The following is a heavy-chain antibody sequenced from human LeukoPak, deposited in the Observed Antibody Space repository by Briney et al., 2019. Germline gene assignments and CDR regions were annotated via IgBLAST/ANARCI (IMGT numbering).Heavy chain of an antibody. V-gene: IGHV3-23*01. J-gene: IGHJ4*02. D-gene: IGHD5-18*01. CDR2: ITGNGAIT. Sequence: GGSLRLSCVGSGFSFSSSAMSWVRQTPGKGLEWVSSITGNGAITSYSDSVKGRFTISRDNSKNTLSLQMSSLRVEETAVYFCGKERRRVDTEMVRSYYFENWGQGTLVTVSS. CDR3: GKERRRVDTEMVRSYYFEN. CDR1: GFSFSSSA.